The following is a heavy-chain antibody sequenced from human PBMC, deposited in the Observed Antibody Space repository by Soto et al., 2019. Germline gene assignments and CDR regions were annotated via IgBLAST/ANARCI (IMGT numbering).Heavy chain of an antibody. CDR2: INHSGST. Sequence: SETLSLTCAVYGGSFSGYYWSWIRQPPGKGLEWIGEINHSGSTNYNPSLKSRVTISVDTSRNQFSLRLTSVTAADTAVYYCAGLYPYESSGYHLNYWGQGTLVTVSS. V-gene: IGHV4-34*01. CDR3: AGLYPYESSGYHLNY. D-gene: IGHD3-22*01. J-gene: IGHJ4*02. CDR1: GGSFSGYY.